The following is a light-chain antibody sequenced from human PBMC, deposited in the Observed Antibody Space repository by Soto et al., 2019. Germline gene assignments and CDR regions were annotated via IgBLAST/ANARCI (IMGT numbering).Light chain of an antibody. CDR1: RSVSNY. Sequence: DIQMTQSPSSLSASVGDRVTITCRASRSVSNYLNWYQQKPGKAPNLLIYAASTLRSGVPSRFSGSRSGTEFTLTISGLQPEDFATYYCQQSYSTPSGPFGQGTKVDI. CDR3: QQSYSTPSGP. J-gene: IGKJ1*01. CDR2: AAS. V-gene: IGKV1-39*01.